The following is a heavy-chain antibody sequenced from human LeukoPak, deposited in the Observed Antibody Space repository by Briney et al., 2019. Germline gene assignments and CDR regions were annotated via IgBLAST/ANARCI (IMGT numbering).Heavy chain of an antibody. D-gene: IGHD6-19*01. Sequence: GGSLRLSCAASGFTFSSYWMSWVRLAPGKGLEWVANIKQDGSEKYYVDSVKGRFTISRDNAKNSLYLQMNSLRAEDTAVYYCAREIAVAAPDYWGQGTLVTVSS. J-gene: IGHJ4*02. CDR2: IKQDGSEK. V-gene: IGHV3-7*03. CDR3: AREIAVAAPDY. CDR1: GFTFSSYW.